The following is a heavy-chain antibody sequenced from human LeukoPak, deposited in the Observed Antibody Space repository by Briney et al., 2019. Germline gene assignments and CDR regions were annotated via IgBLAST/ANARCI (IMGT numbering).Heavy chain of an antibody. CDR3: ARDRLGYGDNCFDY. CDR1: GYTFTGYY. V-gene: IGHV1-2*02. J-gene: IGHJ4*02. D-gene: IGHD4-17*01. Sequence: ASVKVSCEASGYTFTGYYMHWVRQAPGQGLEWMGWINPNSGGTNYAQKFQGRVTITADKSTSTAYMELSSLRSEDTAVYYCARDRLGYGDNCFDYWGQGTLVTVSS. CDR2: INPNSGGT.